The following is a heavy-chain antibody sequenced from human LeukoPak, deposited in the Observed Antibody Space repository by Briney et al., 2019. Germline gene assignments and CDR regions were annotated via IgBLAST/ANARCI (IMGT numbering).Heavy chain of an antibody. V-gene: IGHV3-21*01. J-gene: IGHJ4*02. CDR2: ISSSSGYI. CDR1: GFTFSSYS. Sequence: PGGSLRLSRAASGFTFSSYSMNWVRQAPGRGLEWVSSISSSSGYIYYADSVKGRFTISRDNAKNSLYLQMNSLRAEDTAVYYCAREQRYCSGGNCYTVFDYWGQGTLVTVSS. CDR3: AREQRYCSGGNCYTVFDY. D-gene: IGHD2-15*01.